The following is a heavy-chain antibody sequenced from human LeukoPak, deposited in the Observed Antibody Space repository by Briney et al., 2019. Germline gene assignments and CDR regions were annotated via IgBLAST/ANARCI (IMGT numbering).Heavy chain of an antibody. CDR1: GFTFSSYA. CDR2: ISGSGGST. V-gene: IGHV3-23*01. D-gene: IGHD6-19*01. J-gene: IGHJ6*02. CDR3: AKAGRQWLDPTYYYYGMDV. Sequence: GGSLRLSCAASGFTFSSYAMSWVRQAPGKGLEWVSAISGSGGSTYYADSVKGRFTISRDNSKNTLHLQMNSLRAEDTAVYYCAKAGRQWLDPTYYYYGMDVWGQGTTVIVSS.